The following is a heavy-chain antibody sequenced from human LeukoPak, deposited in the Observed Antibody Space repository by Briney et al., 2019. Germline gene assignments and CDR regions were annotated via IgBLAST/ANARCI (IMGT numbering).Heavy chain of an antibody. CDR3: ARVGSGYYTDY. V-gene: IGHV3-64*01. J-gene: IGHJ4*02. Sequence: GGSLRLSCAASGFTFSSYAMYWVRQAPGKGLEYVSAISSDGGNTYYANSVKGRFTISRDNSKNTLYLQMGSLRAEDMAVYYCARVGSGYYTDYWGQGTLVTVSS. CDR1: GFTFSSYA. CDR2: ISSDGGNT. D-gene: IGHD3-3*01.